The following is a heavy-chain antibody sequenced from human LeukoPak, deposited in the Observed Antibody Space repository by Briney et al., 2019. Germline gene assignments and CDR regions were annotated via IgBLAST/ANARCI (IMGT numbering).Heavy chain of an antibody. CDR1: GFTDSSNY. J-gene: IGHJ4*02. Sequence: PGGSLRLSRAASGFTDSSNYKSWVRQAPGKGLEWGSVIYSGGSTYYADSVKGRFTISRDNSKNTLYLQMNSLRAEDTAVYYCGRARGGSWDYWGQGTLVTVSS. D-gene: IGHD6-13*01. CDR2: IYSGGST. CDR3: GRARGGSWDY. V-gene: IGHV3-53*01.